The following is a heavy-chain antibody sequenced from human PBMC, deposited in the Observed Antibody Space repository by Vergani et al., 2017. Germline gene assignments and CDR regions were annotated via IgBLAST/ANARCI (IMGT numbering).Heavy chain of an antibody. V-gene: IGHV3-9*02. CDR1: GFTSAGYA. D-gene: IGHD6-6*01. CDR3: AKDLGTSCGGGWFDH. CDR2: ISWNSNSI. J-gene: IGHJ5*02. Sequence: EVQLEESGGGLVLPGRSLRLSCVASGFTSAGYAMHWVRQAPGKGLEWVSGISWNSNSIGYADSVKGRFTISRDNAKNSLYLQMNSLRAEDTALYYCAKDLGTSCGGGWFDHWGQGTLVTVSS.